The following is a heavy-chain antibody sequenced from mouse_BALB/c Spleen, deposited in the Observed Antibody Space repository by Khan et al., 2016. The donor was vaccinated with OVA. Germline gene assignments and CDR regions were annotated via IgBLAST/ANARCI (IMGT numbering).Heavy chain of an antibody. D-gene: IGHD2-10*02. V-gene: IGHV1-4*01. CDR3: ARRYDYAMDY. CDR1: GYTFTSYT. J-gene: IGHJ4*01. CDR2: INPSSGYT. Sequence: QMQLEESGAELARPGASVKMSCKASGYTFTSYTMHWVKQRPGQGLEWIGYINPSSGYTNYNQKFKDKATLTADKSSSTAYTQLSSLTSEDSAVYYCARRYDYAMDYWGQGTSVTVSS.